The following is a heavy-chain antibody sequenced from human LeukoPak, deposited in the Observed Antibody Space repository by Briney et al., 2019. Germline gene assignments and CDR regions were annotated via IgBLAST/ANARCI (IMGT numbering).Heavy chain of an antibody. J-gene: IGHJ4*02. V-gene: IGHV1-2*06. D-gene: IGHD6-13*01. CDR3: ARDKSDSSSWYYY. CDR1: GYTFTGYY. CDR2: INPNSGGT. Sequence: ASVKVSCKASGYTFTGYYMHWVRQAPGKGLEWMGRINPNSGGTNYAQKFQGRITMTRDTSISTAYMELSRLRSDDTAVYYCARDKSDSSSWYYYWGQGTLVTVSS.